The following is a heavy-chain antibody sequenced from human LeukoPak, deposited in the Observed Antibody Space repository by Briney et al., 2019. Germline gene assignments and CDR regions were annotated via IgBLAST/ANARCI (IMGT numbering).Heavy chain of an antibody. D-gene: IGHD4-17*01. V-gene: IGHV3-23*01. Sequence: GGALRLSCAASGFTFSSYAMSWVRQAPGKGLEWVSAISGSGGSTYYADSVKGRFTISRDNSKNTLYLQMNSLRAEDTAVYYCAKDRDGDYVIFDYWGQGTLVTVSS. CDR1: GFTFSSYA. J-gene: IGHJ4*02. CDR2: ISGSGGST. CDR3: AKDRDGDYVIFDY.